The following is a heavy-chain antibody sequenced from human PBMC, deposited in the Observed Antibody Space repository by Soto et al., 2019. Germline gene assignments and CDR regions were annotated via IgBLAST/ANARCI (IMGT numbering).Heavy chain of an antibody. CDR3: ARQTLSSSSVFDY. D-gene: IGHD6-6*01. CDR1: GGSISSYY. Sequence: PSETLSLTCTVSGGSISSYYWSWIRQPPGKGLEWIGYIYYSGSTNYNPSLKSRVTISVDTSKNQFSLKLSSVTAADTAVYYCARQTLSSSSVFDYWGQGTLVTVSS. V-gene: IGHV4-59*08. CDR2: IYYSGST. J-gene: IGHJ4*02.